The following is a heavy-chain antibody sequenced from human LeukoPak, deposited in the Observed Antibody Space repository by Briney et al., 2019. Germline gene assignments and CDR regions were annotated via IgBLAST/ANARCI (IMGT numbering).Heavy chain of an antibody. Sequence: ASVKVSCKASGYTSTGYYMHWVRQAPGQGLEWMGWINPNSGGTNYAQKFQGRVTMTRDTSISTAYMELSRLRSDDTAVYYCARVSARWPIRGDAFDIWGQGTMVTVSS. CDR1: GYTSTGYY. D-gene: IGHD3-10*01. CDR2: INPNSGGT. V-gene: IGHV1-2*02. J-gene: IGHJ3*02. CDR3: ARVSARWPIRGDAFDI.